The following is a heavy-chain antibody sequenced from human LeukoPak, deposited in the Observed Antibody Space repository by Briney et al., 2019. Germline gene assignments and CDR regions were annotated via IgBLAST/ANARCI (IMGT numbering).Heavy chain of an antibody. CDR3: ARALRDDYGDYDRYYYMDV. Sequence: SETLSLTCTVSGGSISSYYWSWIRQPPGKGLEWIGYIYYSGSTNYNPSLKSRVTISVDTSKNQFSVKLSSVTAADTAVYYCARALRDDYGDYDRYYYMDVWGKGTTVTVSS. D-gene: IGHD4-17*01. J-gene: IGHJ6*03. V-gene: IGHV4-59*01. CDR1: GGSISSYY. CDR2: IYYSGST.